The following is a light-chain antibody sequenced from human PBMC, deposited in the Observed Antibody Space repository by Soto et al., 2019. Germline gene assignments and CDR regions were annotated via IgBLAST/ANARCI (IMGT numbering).Light chain of an antibody. CDR1: QSISNH. Sequence: DIHMTQAPSSLSSSVGDKIAFTWRESQSISNHLYWYQQRPGKAPKLLIYATSSLQNGVPSRFSGSGSGTDYTLTISSLQSEDFAVYYCQQYNNWPSIAFGQGTRLEIK. V-gene: IGKV1-39*01. J-gene: IGKJ5*01. CDR2: ATS. CDR3: QQYNNWPSIA.